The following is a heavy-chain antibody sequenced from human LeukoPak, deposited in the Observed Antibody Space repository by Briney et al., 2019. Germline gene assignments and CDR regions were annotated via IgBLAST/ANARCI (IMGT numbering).Heavy chain of an antibody. CDR1: GYTFTSYG. J-gene: IGHJ4*02. CDR3: ARSGAVAYYFDY. Sequence: ASVKVSCKASGYTFTSYGISWVRQAPGQGLEWMGIINPSGGSTSYAQKFQGRVTMTRDTSTSTVYMELSSLRSEDTAVYYCARSGAVAYYFDYWGQGTLVTVSS. D-gene: IGHD6-19*01. V-gene: IGHV1-46*01. CDR2: INPSGGST.